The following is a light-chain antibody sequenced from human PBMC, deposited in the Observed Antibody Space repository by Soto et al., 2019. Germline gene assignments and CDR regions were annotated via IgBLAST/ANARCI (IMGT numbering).Light chain of an antibody. J-gene: IGKJ5*01. Sequence: EIVLTQSPGTLSLSPGERATLSCRASQTLSTNSLAWYQQRPGQTPRLLIYAASTRDTDIPDRFNGSGSGTDFTLTISRLEPEDFALYYCQQYGSSAPITFGQGTRLEIK. CDR2: AAS. V-gene: IGKV3-20*01. CDR1: QTLSTNS. CDR3: QQYGSSAPIT.